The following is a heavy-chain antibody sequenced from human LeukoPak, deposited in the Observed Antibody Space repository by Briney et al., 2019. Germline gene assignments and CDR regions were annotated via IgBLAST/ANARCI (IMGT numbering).Heavy chain of an antibody. V-gene: IGHV1-18*01. CDR1: GYTFTSYG. CDR2: ISAYNGNT. J-gene: IGHJ4*02. Sequence: ASVKVSCKASGYTFTSYGISWVRQAPGQGLEWMGWISAYNGNTNYAQKLQGRVTMTRDTSTSTVYMELSSLRSEDTAVYYCARDQVVKGFDYWGQGTLVTVSS. CDR3: ARDQVVKGFDY. D-gene: IGHD4-23*01.